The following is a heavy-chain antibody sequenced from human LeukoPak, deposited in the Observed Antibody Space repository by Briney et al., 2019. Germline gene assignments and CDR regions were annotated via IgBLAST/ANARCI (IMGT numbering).Heavy chain of an antibody. CDR1: GGSISNTNW. J-gene: IGHJ5*02. D-gene: IGHD3-10*01. Sequence: SETLSLTCGVSGGSISNTNWWTWVPQPPGKGLEWIGEIYHSGSTNYNPSLKSRVTISVDKSKNQFSLKLSSVTAADTAVYYCARTSRINMVLDPWGQGTLVTVSS. CDR2: IYHSGST. CDR3: ARTSRINMVLDP. V-gene: IGHV4/OR15-8*01.